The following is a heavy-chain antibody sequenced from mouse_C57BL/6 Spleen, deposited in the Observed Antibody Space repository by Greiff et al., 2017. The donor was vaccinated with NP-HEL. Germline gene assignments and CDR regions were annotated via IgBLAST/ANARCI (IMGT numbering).Heavy chain of an antibody. CDR2: IDPSDSYT. Sequence: QVQLQQPGAELVRPGTSVKLSCKASGYTFTSYWMHWVKQRPGQGLEWIGVIDPSDSYTNYNQKFKGKATLTVDTSSSTAYMQLSSLTSEDSAVYYCAREGILGQKAGFAYWGQGTLVTVSA. D-gene: IGHD5-2*01. CDR1: GYTFTSYW. CDR3: AREGILGQKAGFAY. J-gene: IGHJ3*01. V-gene: IGHV1-59*01.